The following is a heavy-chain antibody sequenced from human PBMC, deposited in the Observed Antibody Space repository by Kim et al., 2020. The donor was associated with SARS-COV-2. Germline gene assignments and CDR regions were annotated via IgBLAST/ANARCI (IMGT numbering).Heavy chain of an antibody. CDR2: ISYDGSNK. CDR1: GFTFSSYG. J-gene: IGHJ4*02. D-gene: IGHD3-3*01. V-gene: IGHV3-30*18. CDR3: AKCRDFWSGYFED. Sequence: GGSLRLSCAASGFTFSSYGMHWVRQAPGKGLEWVAVISYDGSNKYYADSVKGRFTISRDNSKNTLYLQMNSLRAEDTAVYYCAKCRDFWSGYFEDWGQGTLVTVSS.